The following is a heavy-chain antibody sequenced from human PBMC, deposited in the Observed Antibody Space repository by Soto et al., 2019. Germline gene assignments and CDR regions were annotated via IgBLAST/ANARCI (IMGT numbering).Heavy chain of an antibody. Sequence: QLKLQESGPGLVNPSETLSLTCTVSGGSISSSSYYWGWIRQPPGKGLEWIGSIYYSGSTYYNPSLKSRGTISVDTSKNQFSLKLSSVTAADTAVYYCAGSWILKWVGNGMDVWGQGTTVTVSS. CDR1: GGSISSSSYY. V-gene: IGHV4-39*01. D-gene: IGHD5-18*01. CDR2: IYYSGST. J-gene: IGHJ6*02. CDR3: AGSWILKWVGNGMDV.